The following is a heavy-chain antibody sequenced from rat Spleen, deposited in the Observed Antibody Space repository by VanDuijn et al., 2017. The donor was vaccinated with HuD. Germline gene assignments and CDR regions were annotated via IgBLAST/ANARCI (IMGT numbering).Heavy chain of an antibody. J-gene: IGHJ3*01. CDR3: TRGLSMSSTNYYYALFAY. V-gene: IGHV3-1*01. Sequence: EVQLQASGPGLVKPSQSLSLTCSFTGYSIPSNYWGWIRKFPGNKMEWMGNIDYSSRTSYNPSLKSRISITRDTSKNQFFLQLNSLTTEDTATYYCTRGLSMSSTNYYYALFAYWGQGTLVTVSS. CDR2: IDYSSRT. D-gene: IGHD1-6*01. CDR1: GYSIPSNY.